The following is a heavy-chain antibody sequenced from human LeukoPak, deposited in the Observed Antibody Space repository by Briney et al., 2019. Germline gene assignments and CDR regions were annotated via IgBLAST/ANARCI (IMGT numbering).Heavy chain of an antibody. CDR2: IKQDGSEK. CDR3: ARTQRLHYDSSGCLDY. D-gene: IGHD3-22*01. V-gene: IGHV3-7*01. CDR1: GFNFSNYW. Sequence: AGGSLRLSCAASGFNFSNYWMTWVRQAPGKGLEWVANIKQDGSEKYYVDSVKGRFTISRDNAKNPLYLQMNSLRAEDTAVYYCARTQRLHYDSSGCLDYWGQGTLVTVSS. J-gene: IGHJ4*02.